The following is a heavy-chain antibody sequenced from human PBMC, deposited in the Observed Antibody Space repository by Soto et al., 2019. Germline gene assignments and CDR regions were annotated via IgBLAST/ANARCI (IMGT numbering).Heavy chain of an antibody. D-gene: IGHD2-15*01. V-gene: IGHV4-30-2*01. CDR1: GGSISSGGYS. Sequence: QLQLQESGSGLVKPSQTLSLTCAVSGGSISSGGYSWSWIRQPPGKGLEWIGYIYRSGNTYYNPSRKSRVTISIDRAKNQFSLKLSSVTAADTAVYYCARDVGRAEAFDIWGQGTMVTVSS. CDR2: IYRSGNT. CDR3: ARDVGRAEAFDI. J-gene: IGHJ3*02.